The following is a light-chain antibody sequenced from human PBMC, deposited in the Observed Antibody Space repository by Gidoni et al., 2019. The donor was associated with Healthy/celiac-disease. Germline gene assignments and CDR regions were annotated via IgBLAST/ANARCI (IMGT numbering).Light chain of an antibody. CDR3: QQSYSTPRS. Sequence: DIQMTQSPSSLSASVGDRVTITCRASRSISSYLNWYQQKPGKAPKLLIYAASSLQSVVPSRCSGSGSGTDFTLTISSLQPEDVATYYCQQSYSTPRSFGQGTKLEIK. CDR2: AAS. J-gene: IGKJ2*04. V-gene: IGKV1-39*01. CDR1: RSISSY.